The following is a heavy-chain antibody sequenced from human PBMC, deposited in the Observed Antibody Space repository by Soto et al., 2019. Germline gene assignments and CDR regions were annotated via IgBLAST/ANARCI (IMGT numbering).Heavy chain of an antibody. CDR1: GGTFSSYT. J-gene: IGHJ6*02. D-gene: IGHD6-13*01. CDR2: IIPILGIA. Sequence: QVQLVQSGAEVKKPGSSVKVSCKASGGTFSSYTISWVRQAPGQGLEWMGRIIPILGIANYAQKFQGRVTITADKSTSTAYIELSSLRSEDTAVYYCARDRSAAGMVEYYYYGMDVWGQGTTVTVSS. CDR3: ARDRSAAGMVEYYYYGMDV. V-gene: IGHV1-69*08.